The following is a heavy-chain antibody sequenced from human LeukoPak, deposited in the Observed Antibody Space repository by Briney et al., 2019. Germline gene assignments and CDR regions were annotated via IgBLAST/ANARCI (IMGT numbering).Heavy chain of an antibody. D-gene: IGHD2/OR15-2a*01. CDR3: ARGNISARGFDP. CDR2: ISGSGGST. Sequence: PGGSLRLSCAASGFTFSSYAMSWVRQAPGKGLVWVSAISGSGGSTYYADSVKGRFTISRDNSKNTLYLQMNSLRAEDTAVYYCARGNISARGFDPWGQGTLVTVSS. CDR1: GFTFSSYA. J-gene: IGHJ5*02. V-gene: IGHV3-23*01.